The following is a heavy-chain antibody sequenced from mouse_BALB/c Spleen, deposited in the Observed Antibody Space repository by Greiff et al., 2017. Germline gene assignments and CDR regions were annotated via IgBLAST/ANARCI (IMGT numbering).Heavy chain of an antibody. D-gene: IGHD2-3*01. V-gene: IGHV5-6-3*01. Sequence: DVKLVESGGGLVQPGGSLKLSCAASGFTFSSYGMSWVRQTPDKRLELVATINSNGGSTYYTDSVKGRFTISRDNAKNTLYLQMSSLKSEDTAMYYCARDDGYYLDYWGQGTTLTVSS. CDR2: INSNGGST. J-gene: IGHJ2*01. CDR3: ARDDGYYLDY. CDR1: GFTFSSYG.